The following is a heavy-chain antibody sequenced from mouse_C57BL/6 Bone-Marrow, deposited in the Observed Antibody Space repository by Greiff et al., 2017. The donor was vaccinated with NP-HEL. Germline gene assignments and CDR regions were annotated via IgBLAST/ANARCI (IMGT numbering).Heavy chain of an antibody. CDR3: ARMGLYYGSSYGGVDY. J-gene: IGHJ2*01. CDR2: IWSGGST. D-gene: IGHD1-1*01. CDR1: GFSLTSYG. V-gene: IGHV2-2*01. Sequence: QVQLQQSGPGLVQPSQSLSITCTVSGFSLTSYGVHWVRQSPGKGLEWLGVIWSGGSTDYNAAFISRLSISKDNSKSQVFFKMNSLQADDTAIYYCARMGLYYGSSYGGVDYWGQGTTLTVSS.